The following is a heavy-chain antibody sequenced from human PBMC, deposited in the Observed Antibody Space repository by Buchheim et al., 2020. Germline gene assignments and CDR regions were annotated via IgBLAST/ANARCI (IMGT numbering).Heavy chain of an antibody. CDR2: SYYTGST. J-gene: IGHJ4*02. CDR3: ARESRYSYGFGNY. D-gene: IGHD5-18*01. Sequence: QVQLQESGPGLVKPSETLSLTCTVSGDSVSSSSYYWSWIRQPPRKGLEWIGYSYYTGSTNYNPSLKSRVTISVDTSKNPVPLKLSSVTAADTAVYYCARESRYSYGFGNYWGQGTL. V-gene: IGHV4-61*01. CDR1: GDSVSSSSYY.